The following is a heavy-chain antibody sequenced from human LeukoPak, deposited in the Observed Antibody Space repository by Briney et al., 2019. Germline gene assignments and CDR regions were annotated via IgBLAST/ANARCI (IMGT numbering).Heavy chain of an antibody. CDR3: VRVGDGYNPFDY. CDR1: GGSISSYY. V-gene: IGHV4-59*01. Sequence: PSETLSLTCTVSGGSISSYYWSWIRQPPGKGLEWIGYIYYSGSTNYNPSLKSRVTISVDTSKNQFSLKLSSVTAADTAVYYCVRVGDGYNPFDYWGQGTLVTVSS. J-gene: IGHJ4*02. CDR2: IYYSGST. D-gene: IGHD5-12*01.